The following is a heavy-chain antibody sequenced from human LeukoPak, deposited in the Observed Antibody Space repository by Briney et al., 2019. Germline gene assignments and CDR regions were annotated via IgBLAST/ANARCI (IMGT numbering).Heavy chain of an antibody. D-gene: IGHD1-26*01. CDR2: DGHT. V-gene: IGHV4-61*01. CDR3: AKDRGDGSYYFDY. J-gene: IGHJ4*02. Sequence: SETLSLTCTVSGGSVSSSYFHWSWIRQAPGKGLEWIGHDGHTNYNPSLRSRVTISIDTSSNQFSLRLNSVTAADTGVYYCAKDRGDGSYYFDYWGQGTLVTVSS. CDR1: GGSVSSSYFH.